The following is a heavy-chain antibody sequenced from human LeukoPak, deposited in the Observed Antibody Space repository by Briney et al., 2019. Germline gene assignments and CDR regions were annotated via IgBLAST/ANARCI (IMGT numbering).Heavy chain of an antibody. J-gene: IGHJ3*02. Sequence: SETLSLTCSVSGPSITPYSWRCIRQPPGRGLEWIGYFYTSGNTHQNPSLKSRVTMSIDASKNQFSLRLSSMTAADTAVYYCARHRAEMATITDDTFDMWGQGTMVTVSS. D-gene: IGHD5-24*01. CDR1: GPSITPYS. V-gene: IGHV4-4*09. CDR3: ARHRAEMATITDDTFDM. CDR2: FYTSGNT.